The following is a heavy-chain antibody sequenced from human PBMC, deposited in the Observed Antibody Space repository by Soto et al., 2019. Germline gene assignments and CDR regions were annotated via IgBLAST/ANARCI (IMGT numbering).Heavy chain of an antibody. CDR2: IYYSGST. CDR1: GGSISTTSYY. J-gene: IGHJ4*02. CDR3: ARHSYSSSWYGDFDS. Sequence: SETLSLTCTVSGGSISTTSYYWGWIRQPPGKGLEWIGSIYYSGSTYYNPSLKSRVTISVDTSKNQFSLKLSSVTAADTAVYYCARHSYSSSWYGDFDSWGQGTLVTVS. D-gene: IGHD6-13*01. V-gene: IGHV4-39*01.